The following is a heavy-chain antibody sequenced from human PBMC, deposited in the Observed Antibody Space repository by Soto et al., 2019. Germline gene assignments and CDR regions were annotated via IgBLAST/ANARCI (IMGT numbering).Heavy chain of an antibody. CDR1: WTPGFTFHDHH. Sequence: PGGALGPSCGASWTPGFTFHDHHIDWVRPAPGKGLEWVGRARNKVNSYTTAYAASVKGRFIISRDDSKNSLYLQMNSLKTEDTAVYFCARLMGTSFDLWGQGTLVTVSS. V-gene: IGHV3-72*01. CDR3: ARLMGTSFDL. CDR2: ARNKVNSYTT. D-gene: IGHD2-8*01. J-gene: IGHJ4*02.